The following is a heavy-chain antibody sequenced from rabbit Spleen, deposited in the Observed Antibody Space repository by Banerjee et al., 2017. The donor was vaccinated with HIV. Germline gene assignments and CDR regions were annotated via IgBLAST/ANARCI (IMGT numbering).Heavy chain of an antibody. J-gene: IGHJ6*01. CDR1: GFSFNSGYD. CDR2: IYAGSSGST. Sequence: QSLEESGGGLVQPGASLTLTCKASGFSFNSGYDMCWVRQAPGKGLEWIACIYAGSSGSTYSATWAKGRFTISKTSSTTVTLQMTSLTAADTASYFCARDTGTSFSTYGMDLWGPGTLVTVS. V-gene: IGHV1S40*01. D-gene: IGHD8-1*01. CDR3: ARDTGTSFSTYGMDL.